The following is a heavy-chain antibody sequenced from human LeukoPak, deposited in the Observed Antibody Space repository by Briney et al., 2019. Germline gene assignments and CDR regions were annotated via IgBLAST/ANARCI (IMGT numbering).Heavy chain of an antibody. V-gene: IGHV3-66*01. CDR1: GFTFSSYA. CDR3: ARSIAVAGRAFDY. CDR2: IYSGGST. J-gene: IGHJ4*02. Sequence: GGSLRLSCAASGFTFSSYAMSWVRQAPGKGLEWVSVIYSGGSTYYADSVKGRFTISRDNSKNTLYLQMNSLRAEDTAVYYCARSIAVAGRAFDYWGQGTLVTVSS. D-gene: IGHD6-19*01.